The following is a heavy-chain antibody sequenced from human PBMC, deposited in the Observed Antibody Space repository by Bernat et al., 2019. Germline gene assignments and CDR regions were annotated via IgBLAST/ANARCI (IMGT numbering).Heavy chain of an antibody. CDR3: AKTQISLVRGVITPTWFDP. Sequence: EVQLLESGGGLVQPGGSPRLSCATSGFIFSTHAMSWVLQGPRKGLEWVATISGSGSTTYYADSVKGRFTISRDNSKNTLYLQMSSLRVEDTAVYYCAKTQISLVRGVITPTWFDPWGLGTLVTVSS. D-gene: IGHD3-10*01. CDR2: ISGSGSTT. V-gene: IGHV3-23*01. CDR1: GFIFSTHA. J-gene: IGHJ5*02.